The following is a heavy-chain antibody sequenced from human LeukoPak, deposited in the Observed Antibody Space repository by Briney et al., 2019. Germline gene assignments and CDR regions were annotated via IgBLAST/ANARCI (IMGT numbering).Heavy chain of an antibody. CDR3: ASCFYDSSGYYYAGCYYYGMDV. V-gene: IGHV4-34*01. J-gene: IGHJ6*02. CDR2: INHSGST. CDR1: GGSFSGYY. D-gene: IGHD3-22*01. Sequence: SETLSLTCAVYGGSFSGYYWSWIRQPPGKGLEWIGEINHSGSTNYNPSLKSRVTISVDTSKNQFSLKLSSVTAADTAVYYCASCFYDSSGYYYAGCYYYGMDVWGQGTTVTVSS.